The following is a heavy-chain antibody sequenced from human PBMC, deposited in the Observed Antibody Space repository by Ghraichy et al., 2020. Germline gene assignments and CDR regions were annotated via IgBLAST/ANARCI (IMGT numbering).Heavy chain of an antibody. CDR1: GGSISSSSYY. CDR2: IYYSGST. D-gene: IGHD6-19*01. J-gene: IGHJ3*02. Sequence: SETLSLTCTVSGGSISSSSYYWGWIRQPPGKGLEWIGSIYYSGSTYYNPSLKSRVTISVDTSKNQFSLKLSSVTAADTAVYYCARGKAVAGTPDAFDIWGQGTMVTVSS. CDR3: ARGKAVAGTPDAFDI. V-gene: IGHV4-39*07.